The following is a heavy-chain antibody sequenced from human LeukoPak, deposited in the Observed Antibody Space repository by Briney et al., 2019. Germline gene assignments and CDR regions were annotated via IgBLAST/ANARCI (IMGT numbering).Heavy chain of an antibody. J-gene: IGHJ4*02. V-gene: IGHV4-59*01. CDR1: GGSISSYY. Sequence: SETLSLTCTVSGGSISSYYWSWIRQPPGKGLEWIGYIYYSGSTNYNPSLKSRVTISADTSKNQFSLKLSSVTAADTAVYYCARHNSGSYYAFFDYWGQGTLVTVSS. D-gene: IGHD1-26*01. CDR2: IYYSGST. CDR3: ARHNSGSYYAFFDY.